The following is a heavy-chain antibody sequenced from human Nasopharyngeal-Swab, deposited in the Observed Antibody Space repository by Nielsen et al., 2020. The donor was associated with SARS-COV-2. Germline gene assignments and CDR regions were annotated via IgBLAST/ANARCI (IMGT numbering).Heavy chain of an antibody. CDR3: ARDLVVRGVIITEAFDI. V-gene: IGHV4-31*11. D-gene: IGHD3-10*01. CDR1: GGSFSGYY. J-gene: IGHJ3*02. Sequence: SETLSLTCAVYGGSFSGYYWSWIRQHPGKGLEWIGYIYYSGSTYYNPSLKSRVTISVDTSKNQFSLKLSSVTAADTAVYYCARDLVVRGVIITEAFDIWGQGTMVTVSS. CDR2: IYYSGST.